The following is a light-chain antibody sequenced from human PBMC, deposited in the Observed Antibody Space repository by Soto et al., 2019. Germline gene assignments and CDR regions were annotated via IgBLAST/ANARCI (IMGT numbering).Light chain of an antibody. CDR3: QQSNNWPPT. CDR2: AAT. CDR1: QTIDTY. V-gene: IGKV1-39*01. Sequence: EIRVYQSPSALSASVGDRVTITCRASQTIDTYVNWYQHKPGTAPKVLIYAATYLQNGVPSRFSGTGSGADFTLTISSLQSEDFAVYYCQQSNNWPPTFGQGTKV. J-gene: IGKJ1*01.